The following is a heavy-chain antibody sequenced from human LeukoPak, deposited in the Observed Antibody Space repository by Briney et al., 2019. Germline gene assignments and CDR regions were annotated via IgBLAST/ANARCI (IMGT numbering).Heavy chain of an antibody. CDR1: GFTFSSYS. J-gene: IGHJ4*02. V-gene: IGHV3-21*01. D-gene: IGHD1-20*01. Sequence: GGSLRLSCAASGFTFSSYSMNWVRQAPGKGLEWVSFMSGSSNYIYYADSVKGRFTISRDNAKNSLHLQMNRLRAEDTAVYYCARDPPFIIGTTFFDYWGQGTLVAVSS. CDR3: ARDPPFIIGTTFFDY. CDR2: MSGSSNYI.